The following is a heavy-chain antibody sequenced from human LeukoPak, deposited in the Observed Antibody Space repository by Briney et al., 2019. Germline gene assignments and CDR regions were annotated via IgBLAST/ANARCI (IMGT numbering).Heavy chain of an antibody. D-gene: IGHD1-26*01. Sequence: GGSLRLSCAASGFTVSRNYMSWVRQAPGKGLEWVPEIYSGGSTYYAASVKGRFSISRDNSKNTVYLQMNSLRVEDTAVYYCARELREHGVFDIWGQGIMVTVSS. V-gene: IGHV3-53*01. CDR2: IYSGGST. J-gene: IGHJ3*02. CDR3: ARELREHGVFDI. CDR1: GFTVSRNY.